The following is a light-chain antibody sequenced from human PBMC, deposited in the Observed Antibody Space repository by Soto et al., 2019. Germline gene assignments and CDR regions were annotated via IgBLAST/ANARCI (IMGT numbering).Light chain of an antibody. V-gene: IGKV3-15*01. CDR3: QQYNGRT. CDR1: RSVSSN. CDR2: GAS. J-gene: IGKJ1*01. Sequence: EIVMTQSPATLSVSPGERATLSCRASRSVSSNLAWYQQKPGQAPRLLIYGASTRATGIPARFSGSGSGTEFTLTISSLQSEDFAVYYCQQYNGRTFGQGTKVEIK.